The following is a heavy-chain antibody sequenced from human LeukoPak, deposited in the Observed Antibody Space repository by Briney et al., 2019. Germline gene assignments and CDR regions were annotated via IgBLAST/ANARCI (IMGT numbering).Heavy chain of an antibody. CDR2: IYYSGST. CDR3: ATGNAGSGSYSQTHDY. J-gene: IGHJ4*02. V-gene: IGHV4-59*01. D-gene: IGHD3-10*01. Sequence: SETLSLTCTVSGGSISSYYWSWIRQPPGKGLEWIGYIYYSGSTNYNPSLKGRVTISVDTSKNQFSLKLSSVTAADTAVYYCATGNAGSGSYSQTHDYWGQGTLVTVSS. CDR1: GGSISSYY.